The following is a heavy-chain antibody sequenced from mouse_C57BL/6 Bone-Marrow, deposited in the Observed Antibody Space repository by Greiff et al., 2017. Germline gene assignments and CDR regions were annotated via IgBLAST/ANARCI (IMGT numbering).Heavy chain of an antibody. J-gene: IGHJ2*01. CDR3: ARNLRYYFDY. Sequence: QVQLQQSGPELVKPGASVKISCKASGYAFSSSWMNWVKQRPGKGLEWIGRIYPGDGDTNYNGKFKGKATLTADKSSSTAYMQLSSLTSEDSAVYFCARNLRYYFDYWGQGTTLTVSS. D-gene: IGHD1-1*01. CDR2: IYPGDGDT. V-gene: IGHV1-82*01. CDR1: GYAFSSSW.